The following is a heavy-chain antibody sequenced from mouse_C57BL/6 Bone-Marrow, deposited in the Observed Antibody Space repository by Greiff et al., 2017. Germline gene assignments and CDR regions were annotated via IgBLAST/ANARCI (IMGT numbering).Heavy chain of an antibody. J-gene: IGHJ4*01. CDR1: GFSLTSYG. CDR2: IWRGGST. D-gene: IGHD2-5*01. V-gene: IGHV2-5*01. Sequence: VKLQESGPGLVQPSQSLSITCTVSGFSLTSYGVHWVRQSPGKGLEWLGVIWRGGSTDYNAAFMSRLSITKDNSKSQVFFKMNSLQADDTAIYYCAISYYSNLWAMDYWGQGTSVTVSS. CDR3: AISYYSNLWAMDY.